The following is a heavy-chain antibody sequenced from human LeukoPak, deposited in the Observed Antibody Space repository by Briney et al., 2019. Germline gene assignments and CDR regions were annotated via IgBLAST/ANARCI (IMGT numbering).Heavy chain of an antibody. CDR2: IYYSGST. CDR1: GGSISSYY. Sequence: PSETLSLTCTVSGGSISSYYWSWIRQPPGKGLEWIGYIYYSGSTNYNPSLKSRVTISVDTSKNQFSLKLSSVTAADTAVYYCARVYIGDPFDYYGIDVWGQGTTVTVSS. J-gene: IGHJ6*02. V-gene: IGHV4-59*01. CDR3: ARVYIGDPFDYYGIDV. D-gene: IGHD5-12*01.